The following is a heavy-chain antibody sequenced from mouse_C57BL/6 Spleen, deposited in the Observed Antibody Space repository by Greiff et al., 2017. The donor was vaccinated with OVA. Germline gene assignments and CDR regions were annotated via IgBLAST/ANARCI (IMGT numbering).Heavy chain of an antibody. CDR1: GYTFTSYG. Sequence: LVESGAELARPGASVKLSCKASGYTFTSYGISWVKQRTGQGLEWIGEIYPRSGNTYYNEKFKGKATLTADKSSSTAYMELRSLTSEDSAVYFCASLYSKDAMDYWGQGTSVTVSS. CDR2: IYPRSGNT. D-gene: IGHD2-5*01. V-gene: IGHV1-81*01. J-gene: IGHJ4*01. CDR3: ASLYSKDAMDY.